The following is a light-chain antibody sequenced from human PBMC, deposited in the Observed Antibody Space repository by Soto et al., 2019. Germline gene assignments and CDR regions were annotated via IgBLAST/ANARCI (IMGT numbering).Light chain of an antibody. V-gene: IGKV3-20*01. Sequence: EIVLTQSPGTLSLSPGERATLSCRASQSVSSNLAWYQQKPGQAPRLLIYGASTRATGIPARFSGSGSGTDFTLTISRLEPEDFALYYCQQYGSSAPITFGQGTRLEIK. CDR1: QSVSSN. J-gene: IGKJ5*01. CDR3: QQYGSSAPIT. CDR2: GAS.